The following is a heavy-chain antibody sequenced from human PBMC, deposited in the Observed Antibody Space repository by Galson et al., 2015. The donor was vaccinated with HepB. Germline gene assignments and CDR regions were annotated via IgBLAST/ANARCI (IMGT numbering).Heavy chain of an antibody. CDR1: GGSISRGGYS. CDR2: PYYSGST. V-gene: IGHV4-31*03. CDR3: AREGDGHPLDY. J-gene: IGHJ4*02. D-gene: IGHD3-10*01. Sequence: TLSLTCTVSGGSISRGGYSRRWIRQHAVNGLEWIGYPYYSGSTYYNLFLKSRVTISVDTSKNQFSLKLRSVTAADTAVYYCAREGDGHPLDYWGQGTLVTVSS.